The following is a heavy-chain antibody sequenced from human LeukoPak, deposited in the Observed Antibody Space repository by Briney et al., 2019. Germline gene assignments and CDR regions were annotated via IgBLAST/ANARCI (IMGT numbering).Heavy chain of an antibody. CDR2: ISAYNGNT. Sequence: ASVKVSCKASGYTFTSYGISWVRQAPGQGLEWMGWISAYNGNTNYAQKLQGRVTMTTDTSTSTAYMELRSLRSDDTAVYYCARLPITHSYFDWSQYYFDYWGQGTLVTVSS. CDR3: ARLPITHSYFDWSQYYFDY. J-gene: IGHJ4*02. CDR1: GYTFTSYG. D-gene: IGHD3-9*01. V-gene: IGHV1-18*01.